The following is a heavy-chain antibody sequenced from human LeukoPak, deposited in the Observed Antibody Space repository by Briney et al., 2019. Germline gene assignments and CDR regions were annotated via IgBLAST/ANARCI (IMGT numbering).Heavy chain of an antibody. CDR3: ARERIVRYCSGGSCYKDLYGMDV. CDR1: GYTFTSYG. J-gene: IGHJ6*02. D-gene: IGHD2-15*01. Sequence: ASVKVSCKASGYTFTSYGISWVRQAPGQGIEWMGWISDYNGNTNYAQKLQGRVTMTTDTSTSTAYMELRSLRSDDTAVYYCARERIVRYCSGGSCYKDLYGMDVWGQGTTVTVSS. CDR2: ISDYNGNT. V-gene: IGHV1-18*01.